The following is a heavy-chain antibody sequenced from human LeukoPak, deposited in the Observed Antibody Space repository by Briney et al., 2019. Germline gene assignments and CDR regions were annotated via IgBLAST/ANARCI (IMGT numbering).Heavy chain of an antibody. CDR3: ARRLYDSSGYSENFDY. D-gene: IGHD3-22*01. V-gene: IGHV4-39*01. Sequence: SETLSLTCTVSGGSISSSSYYWGWIRQPPGKGLEWIGSIYYSGSTYYNPSLKSRVTISVDTSKNQFSLKLSSVTAADTAVYYCARRLYDSSGYSENFDYWGQGTLVTVSS. J-gene: IGHJ4*02. CDR1: GGSISSSSYY. CDR2: IYYSGST.